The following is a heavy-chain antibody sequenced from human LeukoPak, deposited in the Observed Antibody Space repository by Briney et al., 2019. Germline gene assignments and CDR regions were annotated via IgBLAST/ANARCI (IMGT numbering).Heavy chain of an antibody. Sequence: SQTLSLTCAISGDSVSSNSAAWNWIRQSPSRGLEWLGRTYYRSKWYNEYSVSVKSRITLSPDTSKNQFSLQLNSVTPEDTAVYFCARDQSWTTGFDIWSQGTVVTVSS. CDR2: TYYRSKWYN. D-gene: IGHD2-8*02. CDR3: ARDQSWTTGFDI. CDR1: GDSVSSNSAA. V-gene: IGHV6-1*01. J-gene: IGHJ3*02.